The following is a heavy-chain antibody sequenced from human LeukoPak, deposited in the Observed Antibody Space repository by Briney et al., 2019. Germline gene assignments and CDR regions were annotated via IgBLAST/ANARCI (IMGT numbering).Heavy chain of an antibody. D-gene: IGHD3-10*01. CDR1: GFTFSSYG. J-gene: IGHJ3*02. Sequence: GGSLRLSCAASGFTFSSYGMHWVRQAPGKGLEWVAFIRYDGSNKYYADSVKGRFTISRDNSKNTLYLQMNSLRAEDTAVYYCFGVRGVTLAFDIWGQGTMVTVSS. CDR3: FGVRGVTLAFDI. V-gene: IGHV3-30*02. CDR2: IRYDGSNK.